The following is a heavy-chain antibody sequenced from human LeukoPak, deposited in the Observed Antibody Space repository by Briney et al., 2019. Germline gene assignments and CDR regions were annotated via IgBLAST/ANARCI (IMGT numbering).Heavy chain of an antibody. V-gene: IGHV1-69*02. D-gene: IGHD3-22*01. CDR2: IIPILGIA. CDR1: GGTFSSYT. CDR3: ARAPYYYDSSGYYPYDY. Sequence: SVKVSCKASGGTFSSYTISWVRQAPGQGLEWMGRIIPILGIANYAQKFQGRVTITADKSTSTAYMERSSLRSEDAAVYYCARAPYYYDSSGYYPYDYWGQRTLVTVSS. J-gene: IGHJ4*02.